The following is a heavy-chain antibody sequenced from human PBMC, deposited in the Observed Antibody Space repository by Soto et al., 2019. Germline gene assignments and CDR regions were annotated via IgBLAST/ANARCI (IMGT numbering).Heavy chain of an antibody. J-gene: IGHJ4*02. V-gene: IGHV3-23*01. CDR3: ASRGSGSYYDY. CDR2: ISGSGDST. CDR1: GFTFSSYA. Sequence: EVQLLESGGGLVQPGGSLRLSCAASGFTFSSYAMRWVRQAPGEGLEWVSAISGSGDSTYYADSVKGRFTTSRDNSKNTLYLQMNSLRAEATAVYYCASRGSGSYYDYWGQGTLVTVSS. D-gene: IGHD1-26*01.